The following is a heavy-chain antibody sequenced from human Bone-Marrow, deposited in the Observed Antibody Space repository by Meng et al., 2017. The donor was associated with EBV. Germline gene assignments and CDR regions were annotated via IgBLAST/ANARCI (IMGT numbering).Heavy chain of an antibody. CDR1: GFTFSSYG. D-gene: IGHD5-12*01. Sequence: QVQLVESGGGVVQPGRSLGLSCAASGFTFSSYGMHWVRQAPGKGLEWVAVISYDGSNKYYADSVKGRFTISRDNSKNTLYLQMNSLRAEDTAVYYCAPGAYGYWGQGTLVTVSS. CDR3: APGAYGY. CDR2: ISYDGSNK. J-gene: IGHJ4*02. V-gene: IGHV3-30*03.